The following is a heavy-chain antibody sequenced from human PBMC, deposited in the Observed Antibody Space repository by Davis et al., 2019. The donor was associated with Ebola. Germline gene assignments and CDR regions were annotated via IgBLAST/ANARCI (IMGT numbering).Heavy chain of an antibody. Sequence: PGGSLRLSCAASGFIFSSYAVSWVRQAPGKGPEWVSAISGSGGNTYYADSVKGRFTISRDNSKNTLFLQMNSLRAEDTAVYYCAKGDCSGGICYPDYWGQGTLVTVSS. D-gene: IGHD2-15*01. CDR1: GFIFSSYA. J-gene: IGHJ4*02. CDR3: AKGDCSGGICYPDY. CDR2: ISGSGGNT. V-gene: IGHV3-23*01.